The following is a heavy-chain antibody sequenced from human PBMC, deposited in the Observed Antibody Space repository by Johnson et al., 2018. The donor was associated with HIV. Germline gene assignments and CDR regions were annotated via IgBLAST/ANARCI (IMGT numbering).Heavy chain of an antibody. Sequence: VQLVEFGGGVVRPGGSLRLSCAASGFTFDDYGMSWVRQTPGKGLEWVGRIKSKTDGGTTDYAAPVKGRFTISRDDSKNTLYLQMNSLKTEDTAVYYCTRLAPDYDDGHLDSFDSWGQGTMVTVSS. CDR3: TRLAPDYDDGHLDSFDS. CDR1: GFTFDDYG. CDR2: IKSKTDGGTT. D-gene: IGHD4-17*01. J-gene: IGHJ3*02. V-gene: IGHV3-15*01.